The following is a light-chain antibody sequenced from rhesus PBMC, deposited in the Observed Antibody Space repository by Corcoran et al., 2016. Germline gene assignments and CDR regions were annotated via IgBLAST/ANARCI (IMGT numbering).Light chain of an antibody. CDR3: QVWHINSDQYI. CDR2: FDK. J-gene: IGLJ1*01. CDR1: NFGCEG. Sequence: SYDLTQAPSVSVSPGQTAKITCGGGNFGCEGVNWYQQKPPQAPVVVIYFDKERPAGIPERFSGSKSGNTATLTISGVEAGDEAEYYCQVWHINSDQYIFGGRTRLTVL. V-gene: IGLV3-44*01.